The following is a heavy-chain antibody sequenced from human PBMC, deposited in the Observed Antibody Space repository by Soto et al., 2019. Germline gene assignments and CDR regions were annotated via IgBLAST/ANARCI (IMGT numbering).Heavy chain of an antibody. CDR2: ISGSGGST. CDR3: ANMRWYYDSSGYYSV. Sequence: AGGALRLSFAAPGFTFRSYALSWGRPAPGEGVERVSAISGSGGSTYYADSVKGRFTISRDNSKNTLYLQMNSLRAEDTAVYYCANMRWYYDSSGYYSVWGQGTLVTVSS. CDR1: GFTFRSYA. V-gene: IGHV3-23*01. D-gene: IGHD3-22*01. J-gene: IGHJ4*02.